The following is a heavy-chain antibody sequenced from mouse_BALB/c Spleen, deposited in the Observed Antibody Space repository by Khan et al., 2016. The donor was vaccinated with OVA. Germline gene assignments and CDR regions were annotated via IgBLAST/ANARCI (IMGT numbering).Heavy chain of an antibody. CDR2: ISYSGHT. J-gene: IGHJ2*01. CDR1: GYSITSDYA. V-gene: IGHV3-2*02. Sequence: EVELVESGPGLVKPSQSLSLTCTVTGYSITSDYAWNWIRQFPGNKLEWMGYISYSGHTSYNPSLKSRISITRDTSKNQFFLQLNSVTTEDTATYDCARSVTITTVVATDFDYWGQGTTLTVSS. CDR3: ARSVTITTVVATDFDY. D-gene: IGHD1-1*01.